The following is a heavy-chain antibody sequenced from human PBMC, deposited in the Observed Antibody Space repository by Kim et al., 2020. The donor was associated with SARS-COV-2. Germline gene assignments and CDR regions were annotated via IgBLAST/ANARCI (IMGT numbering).Heavy chain of an antibody. CDR1: GFTFSSYS. V-gene: IGHV3-21*01. Sequence: GGSLRLSCAASGFTFSSYSMNWVRQAPGKGLEWVSSISSSSSYIYYEDSVKGRFTISRDNAKNSLYLQMNSLRAEDTAVYYCARGTGDQDDDAFDIWGQG. J-gene: IGHJ3*02. CDR2: ISSSSSYI. CDR3: ARGTGDQDDDAFDI. D-gene: IGHD7-27*01.